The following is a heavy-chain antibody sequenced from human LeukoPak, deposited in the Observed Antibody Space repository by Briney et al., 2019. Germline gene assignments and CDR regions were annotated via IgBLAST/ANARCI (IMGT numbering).Heavy chain of an antibody. V-gene: IGHV1-46*01. D-gene: IGHD2-2*01. CDR1: GYTFTSYY. J-gene: IGHJ6*03. CDR2: INPSGGST. Sequence: ASVKVSCKASGYTFTSYYMHWVRQAPGQGLEWMGIINPSGGSTSYALKFQGRVTMTRDMSTSTVYMELSSLRSEDTAVYYCARAASVTCSSTSCYGHYYYYYVDVWGKGTTVTVSS. CDR3: ARAASVTCSSTSCYGHYYYYYVDV.